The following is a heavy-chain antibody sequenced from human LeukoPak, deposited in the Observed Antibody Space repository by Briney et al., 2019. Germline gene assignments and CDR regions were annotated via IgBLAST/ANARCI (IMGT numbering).Heavy chain of an antibody. J-gene: IGHJ4*02. Sequence: PSETLSLTCTVSGGSISSYYWSWIRQPPGKGLEWIGYIYYSGSTNYNPSLKSRVTISVDTSKNQFSLKLSSVTAADTAVYYCASLLSSTVPYFDYWGQGTLVTVSS. CDR3: ASLLSSTVPYFDY. D-gene: IGHD4-17*01. V-gene: IGHV4-59*01. CDR1: GGSISSYY. CDR2: IYYSGST.